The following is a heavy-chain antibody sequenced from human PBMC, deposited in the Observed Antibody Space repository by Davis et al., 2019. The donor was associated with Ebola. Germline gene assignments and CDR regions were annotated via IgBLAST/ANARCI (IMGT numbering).Heavy chain of an antibody. Sequence: MPSETLSLTCTVSGGSVSSYYWSWIRQPPGKGLEWIGSIYYSGSTNYNPSLKSRVTVSADTSKSQFSLKLSSVTAADTAVYYCASWGREGYWGQGTLVTVSS. V-gene: IGHV4-59*02. J-gene: IGHJ4*02. CDR3: ASWGREGY. CDR2: IYYSGST. D-gene: IGHD3-16*01. CDR1: GGSVSSYY.